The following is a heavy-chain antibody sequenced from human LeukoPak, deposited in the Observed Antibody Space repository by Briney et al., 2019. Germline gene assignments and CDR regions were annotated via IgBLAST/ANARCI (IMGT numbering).Heavy chain of an antibody. D-gene: IGHD1-1*01. J-gene: IGHJ4*02. CDR1: GGSISSYY. Sequence: PSETLSHTCTVSGGSISSYYWSWIRQPPGKGLEWIGYIYYSGSTNYNSSLKSRVTISVDTSKNQISLNVSSVTAADTAVYYCARGGGYNDYRGRGAAVSVSS. CDR3: ARGGGYNDY. CDR2: IYYSGST. V-gene: IGHV4-59*12.